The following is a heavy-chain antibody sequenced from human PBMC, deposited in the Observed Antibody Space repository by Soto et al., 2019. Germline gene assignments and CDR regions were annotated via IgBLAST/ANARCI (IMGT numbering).Heavy chain of an antibody. CDR1: GYTFTSYG. Sequence: ASVKVSCKASGYTFTSYGISWVRQAPGQGLEWMGWISAYNGNTNYAQKLQGRVTMTTDTSTSTAYMELRSLRSDDTAVYYCARDRVAATESSWKDYYYYGTDVWGQ. CDR2: ISAYNGNT. D-gene: IGHD2-15*01. CDR3: ARDRVAATESSWKDYYYYGTDV. J-gene: IGHJ6*02. V-gene: IGHV1-18*01.